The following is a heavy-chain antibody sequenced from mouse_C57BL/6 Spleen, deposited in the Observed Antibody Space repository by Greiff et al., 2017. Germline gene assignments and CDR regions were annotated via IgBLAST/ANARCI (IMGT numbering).Heavy chain of an antibody. CDR1: GFTFTDYY. J-gene: IGHJ4*01. D-gene: IGHD3-3*01. CDR2: IRNKANGYTT. Sequence: EVKLVESGGGLVQPGGSLSLSCAASGFTFTDYYMSWVRQPPGKALEWLGFIRNKANGYTTEYSASVKGRFTISRDNSQSILYLQMNALRAEDSATYYCAREGGCDMDYGGQGTSVAVSS. CDR3: AREGGCDMDY. V-gene: IGHV7-3*01.